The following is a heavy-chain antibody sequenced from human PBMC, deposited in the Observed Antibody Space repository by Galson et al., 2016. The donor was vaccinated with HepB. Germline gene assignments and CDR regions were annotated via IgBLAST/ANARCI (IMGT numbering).Heavy chain of an antibody. J-gene: IGHJ6*02. V-gene: IGHV4-34*01. CDR2: IDHSGNS. CDR3: ARHRRLQYYYYFGLDI. CDR1: GESFSGSF. Sequence: LVKPTQTLTLTCGVYGESFSGSFWTWIRQSPGKGLEWIGEIDHSGNSIYNPSLKSRVTISLDTSKNHFSLRLNSVTAADTAVYYCARHRRLQYYYYFGLDIWSQGTTVTVSS. D-gene: IGHD5-12*01.